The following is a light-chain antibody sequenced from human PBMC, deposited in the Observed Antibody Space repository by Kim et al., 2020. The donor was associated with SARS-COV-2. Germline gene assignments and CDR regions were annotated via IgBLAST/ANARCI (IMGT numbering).Light chain of an antibody. V-gene: IGLV2-14*01. CDR1: SSDVGGYNY. CDR3: SSYTSSSTFV. J-gene: IGLJ1*01. CDR2: DVS. Sequence: QSALTQPASVSGSPGQSITISCTGTSSDVGGYNYVSWYQQHPGKAPKLMIYDVSKRPSGVSNRFSGSKSGNTASLTISGLQAEDEADYYCSSYTSSSTFVFGTPTKVTVL.